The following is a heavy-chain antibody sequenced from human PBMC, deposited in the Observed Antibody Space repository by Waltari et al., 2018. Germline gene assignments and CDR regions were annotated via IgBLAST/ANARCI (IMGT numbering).Heavy chain of an antibody. CDR2: WNNGGEYK. Sequence: VRLVESGGGRVEPGESLRLSCVGSGFSFDEYSMNWVRQAPGKGLEWVSSWNNGGEYKGYADSVEGRFTISRDNDKNTLYLQMNDLRVDDTAIYYCARGKAFNPWGQGTRVNVSS. CDR3: ARGKAFNP. J-gene: IGHJ5*02. CDR1: GFSFDEYS. V-gene: IGHV3-21*06.